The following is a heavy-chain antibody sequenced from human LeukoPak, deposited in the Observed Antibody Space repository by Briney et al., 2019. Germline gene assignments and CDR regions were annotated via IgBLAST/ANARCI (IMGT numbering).Heavy chain of an antibody. CDR3: ARGSAYCGGDCYPY. Sequence: PSETLSLTCTVSGGSISSYYWSWIRQPPGKGLEWIGYIYYSGSTNYNPSLKSRVTISVDTSKNQFSLKLSSVTAADTAVYYCARGSAYCGGDCYPYWGQGTPVTVSS. J-gene: IGHJ4*02. V-gene: IGHV4-59*01. D-gene: IGHD2-21*02. CDR1: GGSISSYY. CDR2: IYYSGST.